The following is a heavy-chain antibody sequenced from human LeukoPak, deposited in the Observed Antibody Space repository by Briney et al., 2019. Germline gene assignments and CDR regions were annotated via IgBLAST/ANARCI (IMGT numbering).Heavy chain of an antibody. Sequence: SETLSLTCAVSGYSISSGYYWGWIRQPPGKGLEWIGSIYHSGSTYYNPSLKSRVTISVDTSKNQFSLKLSSVTAADTAVYYCASEEWELRGAPLLFDPWGQGTLVTVSS. J-gene: IGHJ5*02. D-gene: IGHD1-26*01. CDR1: GYSISSGYY. CDR3: ASEEWELRGAPLLFDP. V-gene: IGHV4-38-2*01. CDR2: IYHSGST.